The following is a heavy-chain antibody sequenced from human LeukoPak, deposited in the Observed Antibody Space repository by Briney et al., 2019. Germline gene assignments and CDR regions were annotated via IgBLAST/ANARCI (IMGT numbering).Heavy chain of an antibody. CDR2: IIPILDKA. CDR3: AGGPELATFDY. Sequence: SVKVSCKASGGPFSSYTISWVRQAPGQGLEWMGRIIPILDKANYAQKFQGRVTITADTSTGTAYMDLNSLRSEDTAVYYSAGGPELATFDYWGQGPLVTVSS. CDR1: GGPFSSYT. D-gene: IGHD5-24*01. J-gene: IGHJ4*02. V-gene: IGHV1-69*02.